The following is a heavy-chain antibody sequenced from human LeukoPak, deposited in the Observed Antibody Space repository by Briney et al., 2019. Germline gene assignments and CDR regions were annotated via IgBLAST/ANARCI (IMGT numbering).Heavy chain of an antibody. CDR1: GYSFTSYW. V-gene: IGHV5-51*01. CDR2: IYPGDSDT. CDR3: ARPAQLRGGYDAFDI. D-gene: IGHD3-10*01. J-gene: IGHJ3*02. Sequence: GESLKISCKGSGYSFTSYWIGWVRQMPGKGLEWMGIIYPGDSDTRYSPSFQGQVTISADKSISTAYLQWSSLKASDTAMYYCARPAQLRGGYDAFDIWGQGTMVTVSS.